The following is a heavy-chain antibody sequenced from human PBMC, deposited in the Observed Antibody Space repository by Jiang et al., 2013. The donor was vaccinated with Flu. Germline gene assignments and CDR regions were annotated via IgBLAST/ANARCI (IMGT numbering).Heavy chain of an antibody. D-gene: IGHD6-13*01. CDR3: ARPQGGSSWHDAFDI. Sequence: VQLLESGGGVVQPGRSLRLSCAASGFTFSSYAMHWVRQAPGKGLEWVAVISYDGSNKYYADSVKGRFTISRDNSKNTLYLQMNSLRAEDTAVYYCARPQGGSSWHDAFDIWGQGTMVTVSS. CDR1: GFTFSSYA. CDR2: ISYDGSNK. V-gene: IGHV3-30*01. J-gene: IGHJ3*02.